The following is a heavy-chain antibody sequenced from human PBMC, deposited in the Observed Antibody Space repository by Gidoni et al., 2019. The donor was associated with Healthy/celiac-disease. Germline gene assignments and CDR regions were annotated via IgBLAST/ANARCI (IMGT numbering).Heavy chain of an antibody. D-gene: IGHD3-22*01. CDR1: GGSISSGGYY. V-gene: IGHV4-31*03. J-gene: IGHJ4*02. Sequence: QVHLQESGPGLVKPSQTRSLPCTVAGGSISSGGYYWSWIRQHPGKGLEWIGYIYYSGSTYYNTSLKSRFTISVATSKNQFSLKLSSVTAADTAVYYCARGGGYDSSGYDYWGQGTLVTVSS. CDR2: IYYSGST. CDR3: ARGGGYDSSGYDY.